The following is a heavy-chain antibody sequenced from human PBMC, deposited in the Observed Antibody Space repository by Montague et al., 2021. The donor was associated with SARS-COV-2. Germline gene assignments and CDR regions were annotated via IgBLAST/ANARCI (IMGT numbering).Heavy chain of an antibody. V-gene: IGHV3-21*01. CDR1: GFTFSTYT. CDR3: TRDAFTMIIGAFNI. Sequence: SLRLSCAASGFTFSTYTMNWVRQAPGQGLEWVSSITASSIYIYYADSVKGRFTISRDNAKNSLYLQMNSLRAEDTAVYYCTRDAFTMIIGAFNIWGQGTKVTVSS. J-gene: IGHJ3*02. D-gene: IGHD3-22*01. CDR2: ITASSIYI.